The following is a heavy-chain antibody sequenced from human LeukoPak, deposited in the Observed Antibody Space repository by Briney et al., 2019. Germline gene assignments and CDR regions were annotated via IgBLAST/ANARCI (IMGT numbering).Heavy chain of an antibody. CDR1: GYSFTGYF. CDR2: IDPNSGDT. CDR3: ARVPSTIRGVVNYGMDV. Sequence: GASVKVSCKTSGYSFTGYFMHWVRQAPGQGLEWMGWIDPNSGDTKYAQRFQGRVTMTRDTSINTAYMELRRLTSDDTAVYYCARVPSTIRGVVNYGMDVWGQGTTVTVSS. J-gene: IGHJ6*02. V-gene: IGHV1-2*02. D-gene: IGHD5/OR15-5a*01.